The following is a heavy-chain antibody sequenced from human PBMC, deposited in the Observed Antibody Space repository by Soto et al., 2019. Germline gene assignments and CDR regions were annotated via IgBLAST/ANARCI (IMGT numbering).Heavy chain of an antibody. Sequence: SETLSLTCTVSGGSISSGSSYWGWIRQPPGKGLEWIGSIYYLGNTYYNPSLGGRVSISVDTSKNQFSLKLKSVTAADTAVFYFAELFHYVSSVYHLNYWGQETLVTVSS. CDR3: AELFHYVSSVYHLNY. CDR1: GGSISSGSSY. D-gene: IGHD3-22*01. V-gene: IGHV4-39*01. J-gene: IGHJ4*02. CDR2: IYYLGNT.